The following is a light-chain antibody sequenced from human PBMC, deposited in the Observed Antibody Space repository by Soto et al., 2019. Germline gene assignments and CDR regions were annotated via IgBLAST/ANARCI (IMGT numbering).Light chain of an antibody. CDR3: QQRRDWPWS. CDR2: DTS. Sequence: TQSPSSQSASVGDRVTIACRASQSVSSYLAWYQQKPGQAPRLLIYDTSNRANGIPTRFSGSGSGTDFTLTISSLEPEDFAVYFCQQRRDWPWSFGQGTKVEIK. J-gene: IGKJ1*01. CDR1: QSVSSY. V-gene: IGKV3-11*01.